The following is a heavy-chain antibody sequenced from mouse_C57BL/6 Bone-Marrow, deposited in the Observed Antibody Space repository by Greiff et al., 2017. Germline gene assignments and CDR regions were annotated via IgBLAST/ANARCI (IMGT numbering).Heavy chain of an antibody. J-gene: IGHJ1*03. CDR3: ASESNYDWDFDV. CDR1: GYTFTSYW. D-gene: IGHD2-5*01. V-gene: IGHV1-7*01. CDR2: ITPSSGYT. Sequence: VQLPQSGAELAKPGASVKLSCKASGYTFTSYWMHWVKQGPGKGLEWIGYITPSSGYTKYNQTFKDKATLTADKSYSTDYMQLSSLTYEDSAVTYCASESNYDWDFDVWGTGTTVTVSS.